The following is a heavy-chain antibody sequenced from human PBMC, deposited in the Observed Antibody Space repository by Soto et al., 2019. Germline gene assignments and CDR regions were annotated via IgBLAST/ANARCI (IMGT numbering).Heavy chain of an antibody. D-gene: IGHD2-2*01. CDR2: INPNSGGT. CDR3: ARALVPAATCGRQYLEAF. CDR1: GYTFTGYY. V-gene: IGHV1-2*04. Sequence: ASVKVSCKAAGYTFTGYYMHWVRQAPGQGLEWMGWINPNSGGTNYAQKFQGWVTMTRDTSISTAYMELSRLRSDDTAVYYCARALVPAATCGRQYLEAFWGKGSSDPVSA. J-gene: IGHJ6*04.